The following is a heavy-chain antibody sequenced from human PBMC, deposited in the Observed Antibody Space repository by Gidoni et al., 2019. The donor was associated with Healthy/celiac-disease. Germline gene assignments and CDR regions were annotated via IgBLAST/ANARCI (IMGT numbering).Heavy chain of an antibody. CDR1: GFSLSNARMG. CDR3: ARSYGDSSGYWRFDY. V-gene: IGHV2-26*01. D-gene: IGHD3-22*01. Sequence: QFTLKESGPVLVKPTETLTLTCTVSGFSLSNARMGVSWIRQPPGKALEWLAHIFSNDEKSYSTSLKSRLTISKDTSKSQVVLTMTNMDPVDTATYYCARSYGDSSGYWRFDYWGQGTLVTVSS. CDR2: IFSNDEK. J-gene: IGHJ4*02.